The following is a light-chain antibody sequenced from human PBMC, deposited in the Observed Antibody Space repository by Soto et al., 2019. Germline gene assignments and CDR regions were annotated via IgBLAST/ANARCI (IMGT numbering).Light chain of an antibody. Sequence: IQMTPSPSTLAASVEDEVLITRRAIQSISSWLAWYQQKPGKAPKLLISDASSLEDGVPSRFSGSVSGSEFTLTISSLQPEDFATYYCQQSYSTPITFGQGTRLEIK. CDR3: QQSYSTPIT. J-gene: IGKJ5*01. CDR1: QSISSW. CDR2: DAS. V-gene: IGKV1-5*01.